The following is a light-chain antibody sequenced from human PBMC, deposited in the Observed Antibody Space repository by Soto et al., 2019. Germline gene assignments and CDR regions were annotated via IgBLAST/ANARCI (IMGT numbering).Light chain of an antibody. CDR2: GAS. J-gene: IGKJ1*01. V-gene: IGKV3-15*01. CDR3: QQYNNCPPWT. CDR1: QSVSSN. Sequence: EIVMTQSPATLSVSPGERATISCRASQSVSSNLAWYQQKPGQAPRLLIYGASTRATGIPARFSGSGSGTEVTLTISSLQSEDVAVYYCQQYNNCPPWTFGQGTKVEIK.